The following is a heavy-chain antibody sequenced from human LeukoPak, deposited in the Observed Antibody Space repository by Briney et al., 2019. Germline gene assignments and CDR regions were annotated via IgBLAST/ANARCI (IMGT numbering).Heavy chain of an antibody. CDR3: VSGAPSYYYYGMDV. J-gene: IGHJ6*02. Sequence: ASVKVSCKASGYTFTGYYMHWVRQAPGQGLEWMGWINPNSGGTNYAQKFQGRVNMTRDTSISTAYMELSRLRSDDTAVYYCVSGAPSYYYYGMDVWGQGTTVTVSS. CDR1: GYTFTGYY. V-gene: IGHV1-2*02. CDR2: INPNSGGT.